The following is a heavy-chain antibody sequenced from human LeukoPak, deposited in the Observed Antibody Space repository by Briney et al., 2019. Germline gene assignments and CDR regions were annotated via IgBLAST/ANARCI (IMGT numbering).Heavy chain of an antibody. J-gene: IGHJ2*01. Sequence: GGSLRLSCEASGFTFSNYAMNWVRQAPGKGLEWVSGISGSGSNTYDADSVKGRFTISRDNSKNTVFLQMNSLRDEDTAVYYCANPCGSAWWYFDLWGRGTLVTVSS. CDR2: ISGSGSNT. CDR3: ANPCGSAWWYFDL. V-gene: IGHV3-23*01. CDR1: GFTFSNYA.